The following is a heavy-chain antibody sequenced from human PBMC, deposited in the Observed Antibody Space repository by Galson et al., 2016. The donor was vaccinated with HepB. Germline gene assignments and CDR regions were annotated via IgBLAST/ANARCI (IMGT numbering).Heavy chain of an antibody. Sequence: SVKVSYKASGYTFTNYYMHWVRQAPGQGLEWMGIINPSSGSTSYAQKFQGRVTMTRDTSTSTVYMELSSLRSEDTAVYYCARGQGIAVAGTPYYFDYWGQGTLVTVSS. D-gene: IGHD6-19*01. CDR1: GYTFTNYY. CDR2: INPSSGST. CDR3: ARGQGIAVAGTPYYFDY. V-gene: IGHV1-46*03. J-gene: IGHJ4*02.